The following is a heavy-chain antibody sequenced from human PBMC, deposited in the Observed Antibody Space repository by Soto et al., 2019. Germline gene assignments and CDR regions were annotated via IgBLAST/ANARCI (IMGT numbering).Heavy chain of an antibody. CDR3: ARDVGNFYDSSPTGQFDF. CDR1: GDSISRSNW. J-gene: IGHJ4*02. V-gene: IGHV4-4*02. CDR2: IYYSGSI. D-gene: IGHD3-22*01. Sequence: SETLSLTCAASGDSISRSNWWSWVRQPPGKGLEWIGEIYYSGSINYNPSLKSRVTISVDKSKNQFSLKLSSVTAADTAVYYCARDVGNFYDSSPTGQFDFWGQGTLVTVSS.